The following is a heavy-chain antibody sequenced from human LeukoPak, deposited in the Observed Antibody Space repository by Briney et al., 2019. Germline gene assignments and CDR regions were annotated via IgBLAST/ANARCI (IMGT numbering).Heavy chain of an antibody. Sequence: ETLSLTCTVSGGSISSCYWSWVRQAPGKGLEWVANIKQDGSEKYYVDSVKGRFTISRDNAKNSLYLQMNSLRAEDTAVYYCARHFNLYYYYGMDVWGQGTTVTVSS. J-gene: IGHJ6*02. D-gene: IGHD2/OR15-2a*01. CDR3: ARHFNLYYYYGMDV. CDR2: IKQDGSEK. CDR1: GGSISSCY. V-gene: IGHV3-7*01.